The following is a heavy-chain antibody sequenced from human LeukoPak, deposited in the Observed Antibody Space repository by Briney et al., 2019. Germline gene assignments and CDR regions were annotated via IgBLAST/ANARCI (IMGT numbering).Heavy chain of an antibody. CDR3: ARDHALGDV. CDR1: GFNFGTHW. Sequence: GGSLRLSCAASGFNFGTHWMTWVRQAPGKGLECVAIIKKDGSEKYHVDSVKGRFTISRDNAKNSLYLQMNSLRAEDTAVYYCARDHALGDVWGKGTTVTVSS. CDR2: IKKDGSEK. J-gene: IGHJ6*04. V-gene: IGHV3-7*01. D-gene: IGHD2-2*01.